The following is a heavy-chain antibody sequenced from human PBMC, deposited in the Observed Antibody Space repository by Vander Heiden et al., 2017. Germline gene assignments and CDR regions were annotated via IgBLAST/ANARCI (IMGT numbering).Heavy chain of an antibody. V-gene: IGHV3-30*18. CDR2: ISYDGSNK. CDR1: GFTFSSYG. Sequence: QVQLVESGGGVVQPGRSLRLSCAASGFTFSSYGMHWVRQAPGKGLEWVAVISYDGSNKYYADSVKGRFTISRDNSKNTLYLQMNSLRAEDTAVYYCAKSSSSSWYDYWGQGTLVTVSS. D-gene: IGHD6-13*01. CDR3: AKSSSSSWYDY. J-gene: IGHJ4*02.